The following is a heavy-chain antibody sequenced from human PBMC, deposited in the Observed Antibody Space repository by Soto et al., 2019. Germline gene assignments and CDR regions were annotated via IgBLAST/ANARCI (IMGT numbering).Heavy chain of an antibody. V-gene: IGHV3-23*01. CDR2: ISGSGGST. D-gene: IGHD6-19*01. Sequence: PGGSLRLSCAASGFTFSSYAMSWVRQAPGKGLEWVSAISGSGGSTYYADSVKGRFTISRDNSKNTLYLQMNSLRAEDTAVYYCAKDRSIAVAVFYFDYWGQGTLVTVSS. CDR1: GFTFSSYA. CDR3: AKDRSIAVAVFYFDY. J-gene: IGHJ4*02.